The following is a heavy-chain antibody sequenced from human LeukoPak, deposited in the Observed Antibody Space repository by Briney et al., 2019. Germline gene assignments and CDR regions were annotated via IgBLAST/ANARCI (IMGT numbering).Heavy chain of an antibody. J-gene: IGHJ4*02. CDR1: GFTFDDYS. CDR2: ISWNSGSI. Sequence: GGYLRLSCAASGFTFDDYSMHWVRRAPGKGLEWVSGISWNSGSIGYADSVKGRITISRDNAKNSLYLQMNSLRAEDTALYYCAKDWVGYGSGSFDYWGQGTLVTVSS. CDR3: AKDWVGYGSGSFDY. V-gene: IGHV3-9*01. D-gene: IGHD3-10*01.